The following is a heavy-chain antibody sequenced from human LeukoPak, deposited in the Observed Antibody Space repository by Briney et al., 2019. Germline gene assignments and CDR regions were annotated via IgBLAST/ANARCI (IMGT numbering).Heavy chain of an antibody. CDR2: ISSDGTNT. V-gene: IGHV3-74*01. CDR3: ARLGAGSTLDY. Sequence: PGGSLRLSCAASGFTFCNYWMHWVRQAPGKGLFSVSRISSDGTNTIYADSVKGRFTITIDDAKNTLYLQMNSLRGEDTAVYYCARLGAGSTLDYWGRGTLVTVSS. J-gene: IGHJ4*02. D-gene: IGHD2-2*01. CDR1: GFTFCNYW.